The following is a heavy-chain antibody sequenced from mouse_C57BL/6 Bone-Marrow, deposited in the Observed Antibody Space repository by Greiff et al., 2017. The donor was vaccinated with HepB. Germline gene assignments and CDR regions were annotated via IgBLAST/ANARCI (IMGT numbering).Heavy chain of an antibody. V-gene: IGHV1-53*01. CDR3: ARGGGGKSWYFDV. J-gene: IGHJ1*03. Sequence: QVQLQQPGTELVKPGASVKLSCKASGYTFTSYWMHWVKQRPGQGLEWIGNINPSNGGTNYNEKFKSKATLTVDKSSSPAYMQLSSLTSEDSAVYYCARGGGGKSWYFDVWGTGTTVTVSS. D-gene: IGHD1-1*02. CDR1: GYTFTSYW. CDR2: INPSNGGT.